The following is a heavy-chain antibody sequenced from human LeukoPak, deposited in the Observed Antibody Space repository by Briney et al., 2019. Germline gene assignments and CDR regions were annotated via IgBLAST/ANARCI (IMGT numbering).Heavy chain of an antibody. CDR3: AGDLDYGYYYGMDV. V-gene: IGHV1-2*04. CDR2: INPNSGGT. CDR1: GYTFTGYY. Sequence: ASVKVSCKASGYTFTGYYMHWVRQAPGQGLEWMGWINPNSGGTNYAQKFQGWVTMTRDTSISTAYMELSRLRSDDTAVYYCAGDLDYGYYYGMDVWGQGTTVTVSS. D-gene: IGHD4-17*01. J-gene: IGHJ6*02.